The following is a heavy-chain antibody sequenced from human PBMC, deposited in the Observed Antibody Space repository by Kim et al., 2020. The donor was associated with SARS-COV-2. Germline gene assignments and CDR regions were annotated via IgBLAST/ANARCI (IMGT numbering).Heavy chain of an antibody. CDR2: GTT. V-gene: IGHV3-66*01. D-gene: IGHD3-10*01. J-gene: IGHJ4*02. Sequence: GTTYHSASVKGRFTISRDNSKNTLFLQMNRLRAEDTAVYYCTRSRYGSGDYWGQGALVTVSS. CDR3: TRSRYGSGDY.